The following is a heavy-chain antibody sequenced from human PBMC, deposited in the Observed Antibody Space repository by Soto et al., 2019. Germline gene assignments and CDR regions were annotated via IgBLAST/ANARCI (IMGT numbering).Heavy chain of an antibody. J-gene: IGHJ4*02. CDR1: GDRVSIFW. D-gene: IGHD1-1*01. Sequence: ASLHLSGTGCGDRVSIFWIGWQRPLRGKGLEWMGVIYPADSDTRYNPSFQGQVTISADKSISTAYLQWSSLKASDSGMYYSARTGTDIWGQGTLVTVS. V-gene: IGHV5-51*01. CDR3: ARTGTDI. CDR2: IYPADSDT.